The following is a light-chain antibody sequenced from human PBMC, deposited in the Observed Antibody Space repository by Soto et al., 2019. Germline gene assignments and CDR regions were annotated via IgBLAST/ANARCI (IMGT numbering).Light chain of an antibody. CDR2: DAS. V-gene: IGKV3-11*01. Sequence: EVVLTQSPATLSLSPGERATLSCRASQSVTSYLAWYQQRPGQAPRLLIYDASRRATGIPARFSGSGSGADFTLTISSLEPEDFAVYYCQQRSCWPITLGQGTRLEIK. CDR1: QSVTSY. J-gene: IGKJ5*01. CDR3: QQRSCWPIT.